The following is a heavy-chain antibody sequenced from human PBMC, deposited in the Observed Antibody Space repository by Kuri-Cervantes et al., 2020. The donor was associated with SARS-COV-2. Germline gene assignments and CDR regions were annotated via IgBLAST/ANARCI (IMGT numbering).Heavy chain of an antibody. Sequence: GGSLRLSCAASGFTFSSYGMHWVRQAPGKGLEWVALISYDGSDKNYADSVKGRFTISRDNAKHTVFLDMDSLRVDDTAVYYCARDGPEWSRDFWGQGTLVTVSS. D-gene: IGHD3-3*01. J-gene: IGHJ4*02. CDR2: ISYDGSDK. CDR1: GFTFSSYG. V-gene: IGHV3-30*12. CDR3: ARDGPEWSRDF.